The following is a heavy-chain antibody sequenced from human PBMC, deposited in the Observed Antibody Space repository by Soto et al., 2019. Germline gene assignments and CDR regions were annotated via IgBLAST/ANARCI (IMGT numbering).Heavy chain of an antibody. V-gene: IGHV2-5*02. D-gene: IGHD3-9*01. J-gene: IGHJ4*02. CDR3: AHRPPYYDILTGYYTLDY. Sequence: QITLKESGPTLVKPTQTLTLTCTFSGFSLSTSGVGVGWIRQPPGKALEWLALIYWDDDKRYSPSLKSRLTITKDTSKHPVVLTMTNMDPVDTATYYCAHRPPYYDILTGYYTLDYWGQGTLVTVSS. CDR1: GFSLSTSGVG. CDR2: IYWDDDK.